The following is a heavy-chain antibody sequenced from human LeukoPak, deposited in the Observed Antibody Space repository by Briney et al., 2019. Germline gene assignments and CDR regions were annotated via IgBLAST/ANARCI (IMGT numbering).Heavy chain of an antibody. Sequence: SETLSFTCTVSGGSINIYYWSWIRQPAGKGLEWIGRIYTSGSTNYNPSLKSRVTMSVDTSKNQFSLKLSSVTAADTAVYYCARSVCSVPPCYFDYWGQGTLVTVSS. CDR3: ARSVCSVPPCYFDY. CDR1: GGSINIYY. CDR2: IYTSGST. J-gene: IGHJ4*02. V-gene: IGHV4-4*07. D-gene: IGHD2-8*01.